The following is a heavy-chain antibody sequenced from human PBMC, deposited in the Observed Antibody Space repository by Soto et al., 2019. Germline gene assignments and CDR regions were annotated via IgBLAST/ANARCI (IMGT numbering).Heavy chain of an antibody. Sequence: QITLKESGPTLVKPTQSLTLTCTFSGFSLNTFGVGVAWIRQPPGKALEWLAVIYWDDDKRYSPSLRSRLTITKDTSKNQVVLTVTDMDPVDTATYYCTHRQYPLRYDSVLGQGTMVTVSS. J-gene: IGHJ3*01. CDR3: THRQYPLRYDSV. D-gene: IGHD2-2*01. CDR2: IYWDDDK. V-gene: IGHV2-5*02. CDR1: GFSLNTFGVG.